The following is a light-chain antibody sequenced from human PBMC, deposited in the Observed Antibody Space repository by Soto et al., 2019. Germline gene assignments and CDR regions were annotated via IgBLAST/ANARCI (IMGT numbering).Light chain of an antibody. Sequence: IVLTQSPCTLSLSPGERATLSCRASQSVSSNYLAWYQQKPGQAPRLLIYGASSRATGIPDRFSGSGSGTDFTLTISRLEPEDFAVYYCQQRSAWPLTFGGRTKV. CDR2: GAS. V-gene: IGKV3D-20*02. CDR1: QSVSSNY. CDR3: QQRSAWPLT. J-gene: IGKJ4*01.